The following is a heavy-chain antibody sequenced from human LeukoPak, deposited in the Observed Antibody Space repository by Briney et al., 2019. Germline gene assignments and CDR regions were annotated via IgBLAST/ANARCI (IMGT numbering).Heavy chain of an antibody. CDR1: GFTFSNAW. CDR3: TTDSSGYYYVFFDY. CDR2: IKSKTDGGTT. Sequence: GGSLRLSCAASGFTFSNAWMCWVRQAPGKGLEWVGRIKSKTDGGTTDYAAPVKGRFTISRDDSKNTLYLQMNSLKTEDTAVYYCTTDSSGYYYVFFDYWGQGTLVTVSS. J-gene: IGHJ4*02. V-gene: IGHV3-15*01. D-gene: IGHD3-22*01.